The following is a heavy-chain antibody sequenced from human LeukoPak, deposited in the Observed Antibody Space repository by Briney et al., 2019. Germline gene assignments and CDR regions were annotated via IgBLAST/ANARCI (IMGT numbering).Heavy chain of an antibody. D-gene: IGHD6-13*01. CDR3: ARGNVVSAAGDY. Sequence: LGASVKVSCKASGYTFTTYAMHWVRQAPGQRLEWMGWINAGTGNTKYSQKFQGRLTITRDTSASTAYMELSSLRSEGTAVYYCARGNVVSAAGDYWGQGTLVTVSS. V-gene: IGHV1-3*01. CDR2: INAGTGNT. CDR1: GYTFTTYA. J-gene: IGHJ4*02.